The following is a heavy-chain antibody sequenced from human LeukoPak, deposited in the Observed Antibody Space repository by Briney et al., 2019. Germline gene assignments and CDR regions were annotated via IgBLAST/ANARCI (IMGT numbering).Heavy chain of an antibody. V-gene: IGHV4-39*01. Sequence: PSETLSLTCTVSGGSISSSSYYWGWIRQPPGKGLEWIGNIYYSGSTYYSPSLKSRVTISVDTAKNRFSLRLSYVTAADTAVYYCARPVPSRLGWFDPWGQGTLVTVSS. CDR2: IYYSGST. J-gene: IGHJ5*02. CDR3: ARPVPSRLGWFDP. CDR1: GGSISSSSYY. D-gene: IGHD1-1*01.